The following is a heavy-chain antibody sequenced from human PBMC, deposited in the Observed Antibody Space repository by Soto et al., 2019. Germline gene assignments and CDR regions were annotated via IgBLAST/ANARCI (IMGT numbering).Heavy chain of an antibody. Sequence: QVQLVQSGAEVKKPGSSVKVSCKASGGTFSSYAISWVRQAPGQGLEWMGGIIPIFGTANYAQKFQGRVTITADESTSTAYMELSSLRSEATAVYYCARSRVTYYYDRSAFDIWGQGTMVTVSS. CDR2: IIPIFGTA. CDR3: ARSRVTYYYDRSAFDI. D-gene: IGHD3-22*01. CDR1: GGTFSSYA. J-gene: IGHJ3*02. V-gene: IGHV1-69*01.